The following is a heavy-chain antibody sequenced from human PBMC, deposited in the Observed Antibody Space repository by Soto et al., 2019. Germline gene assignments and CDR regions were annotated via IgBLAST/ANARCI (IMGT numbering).Heavy chain of an antibody. Sequence: PGGSLRLFCVVYGVTLPDAWVNWVRQAPGKRLEWVGRIRSKSYGGTTDYAAPVKGRFTISRDDSKNTLYLQMNSLRTEDTAMYYCAKLRDFVVLPAGILDCWGPGTLVTVSS. D-gene: IGHD2-8*01. V-gene: IGHV3-15*07. J-gene: IGHJ4*02. CDR1: GVTLPDAW. CDR3: AKLRDFVVLPAGILDC. CDR2: IRSKSYGGTT.